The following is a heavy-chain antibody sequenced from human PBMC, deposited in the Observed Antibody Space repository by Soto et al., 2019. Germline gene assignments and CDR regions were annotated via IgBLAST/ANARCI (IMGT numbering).Heavy chain of an antibody. D-gene: IGHD3-10*01. CDR3: AREGGVSSDGLYYFDS. CDR1: GGATTSDND. Sequence: SETLSLTCTVSGGATTSDNDGTWIRQPPGKGLEWLGHIYYSGSTDYNPSLKSRLAISIDTSKNQFSLKLSSVTAADTAVYFCAREGGVSSDGLYYFDSWGQATLVTVSS. V-gene: IGHV4-30-4*01. CDR2: IYYSGST. J-gene: IGHJ4*02.